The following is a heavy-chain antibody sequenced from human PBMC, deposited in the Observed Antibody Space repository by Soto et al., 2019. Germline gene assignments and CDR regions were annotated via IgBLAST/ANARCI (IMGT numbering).Heavy chain of an antibody. D-gene: IGHD6-13*01. CDR1: GFTFSSYA. CDR2: ISYDGSNK. J-gene: IGHJ6*02. V-gene: IGHV3-30-3*01. Sequence: GGSLRLSCAASGFTFSSYAMHWVRQAPGKGLEWVAVISYDGSNKYYADSVKGRFTISRDNSKNTLYLQMNSLRAEDTAVYYCARGIAAAFPQVTYYYYGMDVWGQGTTVAVSS. CDR3: ARGIAAAFPQVTYYYYGMDV.